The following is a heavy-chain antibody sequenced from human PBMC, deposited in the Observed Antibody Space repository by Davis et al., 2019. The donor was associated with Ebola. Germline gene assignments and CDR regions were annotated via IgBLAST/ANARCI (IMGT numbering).Heavy chain of an antibody. CDR2: IKQDGSEK. CDR1: VITFSSYA. CDR3: AREDIVVVPAALYYYYYGMDV. J-gene: IGHJ6*04. V-gene: IGHV3-7*01. D-gene: IGHD2-2*01. Sequence: GESLKISCTDSVITFSSYAMTWVRQAPGKGLEWVANIKQDGSEKYYVDSVKGRFTISRDNAKNSLYLQMNSLRAEDTAVYYCAREDIVVVPAALYYYYYGMDVWGKGTTVTVSS.